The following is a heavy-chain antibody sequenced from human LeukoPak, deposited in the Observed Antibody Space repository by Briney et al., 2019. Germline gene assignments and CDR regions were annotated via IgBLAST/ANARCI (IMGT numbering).Heavy chain of an antibody. CDR3: ARVTYSSAITMIVVVNYYYYYMDV. Sequence: WASVKVSCKASGYTFTSYGISWVRQAPGQGLEWMGWISAYNGNTNYAQKLQGRVTMTTDTSTSTAYMELRSLRSDDTAVYYCARVTYSSAITMIVVVNYYYYYMDVWGKGTTVTISS. CDR2: ISAYNGNT. CDR1: GYTFTSYG. J-gene: IGHJ6*03. V-gene: IGHV1-18*01. D-gene: IGHD3-22*01.